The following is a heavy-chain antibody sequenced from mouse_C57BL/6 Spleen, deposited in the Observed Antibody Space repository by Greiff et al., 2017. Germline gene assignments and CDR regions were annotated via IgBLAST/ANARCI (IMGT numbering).Heavy chain of an antibody. Sequence: EVQLMESGGGLVKPGGSLKLSCAASGFTFSSYAMSWVRQTPEKRLEWVATISDGGSYTYYPDNVKGRFTISRDNAKNNLYLQMSHLKSEDTAMYYCAREGKLLRYFDYWGQGTTLTVSS. J-gene: IGHJ2*01. CDR2: ISDGGSYT. D-gene: IGHD1-1*01. CDR3: AREGKLLRYFDY. V-gene: IGHV5-4*01. CDR1: GFTFSSYA.